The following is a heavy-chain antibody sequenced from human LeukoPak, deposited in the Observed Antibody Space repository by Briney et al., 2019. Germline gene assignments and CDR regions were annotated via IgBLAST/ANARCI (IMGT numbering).Heavy chain of an antibody. Sequence: ASVKVSCKAFGYTFTTYYMHWMRQAPGQGPEWMGLINPSGSSTSYAQKFQGRLSLTRDMSTSTDYMELSSLRSEDTAVYYCAGDNSVGDTAWWFDPWGQGTLVTVSS. D-gene: IGHD1-26*01. CDR2: INPSGSST. CDR3: AGDNSVGDTAWWFDP. CDR1: GYTFTTYY. J-gene: IGHJ5*02. V-gene: IGHV1-46*01.